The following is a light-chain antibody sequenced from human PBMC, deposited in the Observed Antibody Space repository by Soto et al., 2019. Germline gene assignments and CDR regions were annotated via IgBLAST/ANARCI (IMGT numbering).Light chain of an antibody. CDR3: QQYDSSPRT. J-gene: IGKJ1*01. Sequence: VFTHSPRTLCFSPWQRSTLYSRSSQTVRNNYLAWYQQKPGQAPRLLISGASSRAADIPDRFSGSGSGTDFTLTINRLEPEDFAVYYCQQYDSSPRTFGQGTKVDTK. CDR2: GAS. CDR1: QTVRNNY. V-gene: IGKV3-20*01.